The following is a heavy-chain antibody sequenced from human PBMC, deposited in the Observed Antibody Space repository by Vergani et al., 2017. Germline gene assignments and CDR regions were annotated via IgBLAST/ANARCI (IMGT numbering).Heavy chain of an antibody. CDR1: GYTFTSYY. V-gene: IGHV1-46*01. Sequence: QVQLVQSGAEVKKPGASVEVSCKASGYTFTSYYMHWVRQAPGQGLEWMGIINPSGGSTSYAQKFQGRVTITADKSTSTAYMELSSLRSEDTAVYYCARDRPYDFWSGYRFDPWGQGTLVTVSS. J-gene: IGHJ5*02. CDR3: ARDRPYDFWSGYRFDP. CDR2: INPSGGST. D-gene: IGHD3-3*01.